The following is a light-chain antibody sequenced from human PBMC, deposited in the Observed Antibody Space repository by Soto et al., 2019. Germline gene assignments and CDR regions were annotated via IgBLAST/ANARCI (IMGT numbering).Light chain of an antibody. V-gene: IGKV3-11*01. J-gene: IGKJ4*01. Sequence: EIVMTQSPATLSVSPGERATLSCRAIQTVSSNLAWYQQKPGQAPRLLIYAISNRATGIPARFSGSGSGTDSTLTISSLEPEDFAVYYCQQRSDWLTFGGGTKVDIK. CDR1: QTVSSN. CDR2: AIS. CDR3: QQRSDWLT.